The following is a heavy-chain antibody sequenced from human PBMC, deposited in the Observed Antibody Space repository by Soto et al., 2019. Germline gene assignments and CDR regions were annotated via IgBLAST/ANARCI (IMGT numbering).Heavy chain of an antibody. CDR3: ARASRIAARLAGFDY. D-gene: IGHD6-6*01. CDR1: GGTFSSYA. J-gene: IGHJ4*02. Sequence: AVKVSCKASGGTFSSYAISWVRQAPGQGLEWMGGIIPIFGTANYAQKFQGRVTITADESTSTAYMELSSLRSEDTAVYYCARASRIAARLAGFDYWGQGTLVTVSS. CDR2: IIPIFGTA. V-gene: IGHV1-69*13.